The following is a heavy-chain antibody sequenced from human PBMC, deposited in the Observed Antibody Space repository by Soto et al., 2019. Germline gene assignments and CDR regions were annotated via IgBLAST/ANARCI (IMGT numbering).Heavy chain of an antibody. CDR1: GGSFSDYY. D-gene: IGHD6-19*01. J-gene: IGHJ4*02. V-gene: IGHV4-34*01. CDR3: GGITVPD. CDR2: INHSGST. Sequence: QVQLQQWGAGLLKPSETLSLTCAVYGGSFSDYYWSWIRQPPGKGLEWIGEINHSGSTNYNPSLKRRVTISVDTSKNQISLKLSSVTAADTAVYYCGGITVPDWGQGTLVTVSS.